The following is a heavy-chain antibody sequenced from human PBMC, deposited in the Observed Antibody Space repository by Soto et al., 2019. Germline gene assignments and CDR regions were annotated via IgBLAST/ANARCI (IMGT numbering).Heavy chain of an antibody. D-gene: IGHD3-9*01. J-gene: IGHJ4*02. CDR1: GGTFSSYT. CDR3: AKRPHGYDILTGWY. Sequence: SVKVSCKASGGTFSSYTISWVRQAPGQGLEWMGRIIPILGIANYAQKFQGRVTITADKSTSTAYMELSSLRSEDTAVYYCAKRPHGYDILTGWYWGQGTLVTVSS. V-gene: IGHV1-69*02. CDR2: IIPILGIA.